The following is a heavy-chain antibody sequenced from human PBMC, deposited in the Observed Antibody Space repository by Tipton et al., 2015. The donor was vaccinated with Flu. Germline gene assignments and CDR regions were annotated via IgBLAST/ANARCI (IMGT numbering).Heavy chain of an antibody. CDR1: GFTFSNYW. D-gene: IGHD2-21*01. CDR3: AREIPGGATNLDY. J-gene: IGHJ4*02. CDR2: IKLDGSQK. Sequence: SLRLSCAASGFTFSNYWMSWVRQAPGKGLEWVANIKLDGSQKYYVDPVKGRFTISRDNDKNSLYLQMSSLRAGDTAVYYCAREIPGGATNLDYWGQGTSVTVS. V-gene: IGHV3-7*03.